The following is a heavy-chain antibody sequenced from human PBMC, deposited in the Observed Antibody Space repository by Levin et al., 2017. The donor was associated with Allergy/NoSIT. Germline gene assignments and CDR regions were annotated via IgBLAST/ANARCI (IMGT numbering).Heavy chain of an antibody. J-gene: IGHJ4*02. Sequence: SLKISCAVSGFAFEDFAMHWVRQAPGKGLEWVSGVSWNSGTIAYADSVKGRFTISRDNAKKPLYLQMDSLRSEDTAFYYCAGGRYYDFWSGYFRYWSQGSLVTVSS. CDR1: GFAFEDFA. V-gene: IGHV3-9*01. CDR2: VSWNSGTI. D-gene: IGHD3-3*01. CDR3: AGGRYYDFWSGYFRY.